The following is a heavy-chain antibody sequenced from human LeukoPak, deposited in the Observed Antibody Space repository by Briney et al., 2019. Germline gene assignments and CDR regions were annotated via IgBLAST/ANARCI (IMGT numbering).Heavy chain of an antibody. V-gene: IGHV3-7*01. J-gene: IGHJ4*02. CDR3: KWVGK. Sequence: TGGSLRLSCAASGFTFSNYWMTWVRQASGKGLEWVANIKQDGSEKYYVDSVKGRFTISRDNAKNSVYLQMNSLRAEDTAVYYCKWVGKWGQGTLVTVSS. CDR1: GFTFSNYW. D-gene: IGHD7-27*01. CDR2: IKQDGSEK.